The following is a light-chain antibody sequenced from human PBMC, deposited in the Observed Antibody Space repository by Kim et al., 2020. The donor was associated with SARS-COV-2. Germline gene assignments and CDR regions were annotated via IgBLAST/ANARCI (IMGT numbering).Light chain of an antibody. CDR3: QQFNDYPIT. J-gene: IGKJ5*01. CDR2: DVS. Sequence: AIQLTQSPSSLSASAGDRVTITCRASQGIDSAVAWYQQKPGKAPNLLIYDVSILESGVPSRFSGSGSGTDFTLTISGLQVEDIATYYCQQFNDYPITFGQGTRLEIK. CDR1: QGIDSA. V-gene: IGKV1D-13*01.